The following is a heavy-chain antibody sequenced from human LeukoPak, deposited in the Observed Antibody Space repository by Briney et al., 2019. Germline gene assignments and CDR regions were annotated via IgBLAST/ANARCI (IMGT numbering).Heavy chain of an antibody. D-gene: IGHD3-22*01. CDR3: ARYYDSRDYFDY. CDR2: IYHSGST. Sequence: SETLSLTCTVSGGSISSGGYYWSWIRQPPGKGLEWIGYIYHSGSTYYNPSLKSRVIISVDTSKNQFTLNLSSVTAADTAVFYCARYYDSRDYFDYWGQGALVTVSS. J-gene: IGHJ4*02. V-gene: IGHV4-30-2*01. CDR1: GGSISSGGYY.